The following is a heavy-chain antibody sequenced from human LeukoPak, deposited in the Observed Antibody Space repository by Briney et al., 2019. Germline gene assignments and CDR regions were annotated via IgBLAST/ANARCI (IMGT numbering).Heavy chain of an antibody. D-gene: IGHD1-26*01. V-gene: IGHV3-64*02. CDR2: INTDGRIT. CDR1: GFSFTNYA. CDR3: TRDGGSFCDFDY. J-gene: IGHJ4*02. Sequence: GGSLGLSCVASGFSFTNYAIHWVRQAPGKGLEYVSVINTDGRITYYADSVKGRFTISRDNSKNTVYLQMGSLRGEDMAVYYCTRDGGSFCDFDYWGQGALVTVSS.